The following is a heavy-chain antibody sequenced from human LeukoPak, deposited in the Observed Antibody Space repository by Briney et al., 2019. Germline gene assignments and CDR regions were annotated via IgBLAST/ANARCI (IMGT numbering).Heavy chain of an antibody. D-gene: IGHD7-27*01. CDR3: ARDLNWETY. V-gene: IGHV3-7*01. J-gene: IGHJ4*02. CDR2: IKTDGSQI. Sequence: GGSLRLSCVASGSTFSSYWMTWVRQAPGKGLEWVANIKTDGSQIYYVDSVKGRFTISRDNAKNSLYRQTNSLRAEDTAVYYCARDLNWETYWGQGTLVSVSS. CDR1: GSTFSSYW.